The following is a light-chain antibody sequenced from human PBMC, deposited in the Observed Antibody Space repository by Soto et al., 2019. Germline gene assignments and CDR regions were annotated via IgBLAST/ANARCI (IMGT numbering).Light chain of an antibody. CDR3: YQYNGSSLT. V-gene: IGKV1-5*01. Sequence: PMSLSPSTLAASLGNRVTITCRASQSIRSWLAWYQQKPGKAPKLLIYDASSLQSGVPSRFSGSGSWAEVSLTIISRLEDDFVAEYCYQYNGSSLTFGRGTKVDIK. CDR1: QSIRSW. CDR2: DAS. J-gene: IGKJ4*01.